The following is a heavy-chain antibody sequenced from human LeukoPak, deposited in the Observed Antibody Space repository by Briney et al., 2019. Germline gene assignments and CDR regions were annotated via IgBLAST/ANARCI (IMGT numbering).Heavy chain of an antibody. Sequence: GGSLRLSCAAPGLTFSSYSMNWVRQAPGKGLEWVSSISSSSSYIYYADSVKGRFTISRDNAKNSLYLQMDSLRAEDTAVYYCASGYSYGYVDYWGQGTLVTVSS. CDR3: ASGYSYGYVDY. D-gene: IGHD5-18*01. CDR1: GLTFSSYS. J-gene: IGHJ4*02. V-gene: IGHV3-21*01. CDR2: ISSSSSYI.